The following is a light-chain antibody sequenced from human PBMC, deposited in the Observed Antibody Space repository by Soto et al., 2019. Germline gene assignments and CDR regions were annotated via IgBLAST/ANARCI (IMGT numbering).Light chain of an antibody. J-gene: IGLJ1*01. CDR1: SSDVGGYNY. CDR2: DVS. CDR3: CSYAGSYSLYV. Sequence: QSALTQPRSVSGSPGQSVTISCTGTSSDVGGYNYVSWYQQHPGKAPKLMIYDVSKRPSGVPDRFSGSKSGNTASLTISGLQDEDEAYYYCCSYAGSYSLYVFGSGTKLTVL. V-gene: IGLV2-11*01.